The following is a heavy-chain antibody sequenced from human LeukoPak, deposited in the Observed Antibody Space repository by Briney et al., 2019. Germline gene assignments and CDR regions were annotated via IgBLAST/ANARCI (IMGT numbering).Heavy chain of an antibody. J-gene: IGHJ4*02. V-gene: IGHV4-4*08. D-gene: IGHD1-1*01. Sequence: SETLSLTCSVSGASISSYYWSWIRQPPGRGLEWIGFISSSGVPTYNPSLRGRVTISLDTSKNQFSLKLNSVTAADTAVYYCVSESRQLGNWGQGALVTVSS. CDR2: ISSSGVP. CDR3: VSESRQLGN. CDR1: GASISSYY.